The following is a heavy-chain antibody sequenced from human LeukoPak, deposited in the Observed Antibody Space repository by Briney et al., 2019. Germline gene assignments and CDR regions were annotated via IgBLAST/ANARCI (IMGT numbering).Heavy chain of an antibody. CDR1: GGSISCYY. V-gene: IGHV4-59*01. J-gene: IGHJ3*02. CDR2: IYYSGST. Sequence: SETLSLTCTVSGGSISCYYWSWIRQPPGKGLEWIGYIYYSGSTNYNPSLKSRVTISVDTSKNQFSLKLSSVTAADTAVYYCARPNDYGGNSEAFDIWGQGTMVTVSS. CDR3: ARPNDYGGNSEAFDI. D-gene: IGHD4-23*01.